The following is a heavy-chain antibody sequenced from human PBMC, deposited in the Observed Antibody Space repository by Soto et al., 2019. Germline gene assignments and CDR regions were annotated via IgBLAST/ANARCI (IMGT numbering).Heavy chain of an antibody. J-gene: IGHJ4*02. CDR2: ISAHNGNT. V-gene: IGHV1-18*04. Sequence: QVQLVQSGAEVKKPGASVKVSCKASGYTFTSYGISWVRQAPGQGLEWMGWISAHNGNTNYAQKLQGRVTMTTDTSTSTAYMELRSLRSDDTAVYYCARVKKSAERTAEGVVVVVAAFDYWGQGTLVTVSS. CDR3: ARVKKSAERTAEGVVVVVAAFDY. CDR1: GYTFTSYG. D-gene: IGHD2-15*01.